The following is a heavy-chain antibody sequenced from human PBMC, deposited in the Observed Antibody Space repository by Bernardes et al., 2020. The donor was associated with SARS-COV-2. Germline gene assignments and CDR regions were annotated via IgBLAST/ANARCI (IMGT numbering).Heavy chain of an antibody. V-gene: IGHV1-18*01. J-gene: IGHJ6*02. CDR2: INANNGNT. Sequence: ASVKVSCTASGYTFSTYGISRVRQAPGQGLEWMGWINANNGNTNYVQKVQGRVTMNTDRSTSTAYMELRSLRPDDTAVYYCTSCSGGYCFSEGSYYYYGLDVWGQGTLVTVSS. D-gene: IGHD2-21*01. CDR3: TSCSGGYCFSEGSYYYYGLDV. CDR1: GYTFSTYG.